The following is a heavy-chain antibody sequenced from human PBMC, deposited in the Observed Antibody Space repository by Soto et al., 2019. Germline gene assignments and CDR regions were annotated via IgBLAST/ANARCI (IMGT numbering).Heavy chain of an antibody. CDR3: AISSIAARVGFDY. CDR2: IYHGGST. V-gene: IGHV4-38-2*01. Sequence: SETLSLTCAVSGYSISSGYYWGWIRQPPGKGLEWIGSIYHGGSTYYNPSLKSRVTISVDTSKNQFSLRLSSVTAADTAVYYCAISSIAARVGFDYWGQGTLVTVSS. J-gene: IGHJ4*02. CDR1: GYSISSGYY. D-gene: IGHD6-6*01.